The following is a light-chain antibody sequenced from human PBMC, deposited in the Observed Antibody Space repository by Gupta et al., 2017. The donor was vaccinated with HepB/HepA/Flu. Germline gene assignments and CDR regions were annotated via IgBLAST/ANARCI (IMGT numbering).Light chain of an antibody. V-gene: IGKV3-20*01. Sequence: IVLTQFPGTLSLSPGEGATLSCKTSQSINSNYLAWYQQKPGQTPRLVIYDTSSRATGIPDRFSGSGYGTEFTLTIRRWEPEDFALYYCQYYGSSPLYAFGQGTKIEIK. J-gene: IGKJ2*01. CDR2: DTS. CDR3: QYYGSSPLYA. CDR1: QSINSNY.